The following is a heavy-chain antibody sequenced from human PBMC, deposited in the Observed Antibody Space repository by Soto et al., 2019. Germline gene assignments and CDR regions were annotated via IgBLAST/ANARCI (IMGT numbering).Heavy chain of an antibody. CDR1: GFTFSSYG. CDR2: IWYDGSNK. J-gene: IGHJ4*02. Sequence: QVQLVESGGGVVQPGRSLRLSCAASGFTFSSYGMHWVRQAPGKGLEWVAVIWYDGSNKYYADSVKGRFTISRDNXKNTLYLQMNSLRAEDTAVYYCARQFQWLSSGNDYWGQGTLVTVSS. CDR3: ARQFQWLSSGNDY. V-gene: IGHV3-33*01. D-gene: IGHD6-19*01.